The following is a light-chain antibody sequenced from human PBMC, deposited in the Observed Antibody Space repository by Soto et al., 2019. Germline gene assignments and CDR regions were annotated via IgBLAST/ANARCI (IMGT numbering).Light chain of an antibody. V-gene: IGLV4-60*02. J-gene: IGLJ2*01. CDR1: SGHSTYI. Sequence: QLVLTQSSSASASLGSSVKLTCTLSSGHSTYIIAWHQQQPGKAPRYLMKLEGSGSYNKGSGIPDRFSGSSAGADRYLTISNLPFEDAADYYCETWDTNVVVFGGGTKLTVL. CDR3: ETWDTNVVV. CDR2: LEGSGSY.